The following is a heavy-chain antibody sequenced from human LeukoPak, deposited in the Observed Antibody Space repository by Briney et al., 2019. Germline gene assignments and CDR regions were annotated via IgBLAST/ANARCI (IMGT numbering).Heavy chain of an antibody. J-gene: IGHJ4*02. D-gene: IGHD2-21*02. CDR1: GFSVTTYA. Sequence: PGGSLRLSCAASGFSVTTYAMGWVRQAPGKGLEWVSVISDRGDSTHYADSVKGRFTISRDSSKNTLYLQMNSLRAEDTAVYYCAKDHANTPVVTNWGQGILVSVSS. V-gene: IGHV3-23*01. CDR3: AKDHANTPVVTN. CDR2: ISDRGDST.